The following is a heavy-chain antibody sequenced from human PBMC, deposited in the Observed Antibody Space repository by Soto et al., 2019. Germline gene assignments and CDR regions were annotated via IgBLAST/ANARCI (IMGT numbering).Heavy chain of an antibody. CDR1: GGSISSGGYS. CDR3: ARGGSSWYYAGGPLNEYRFDP. D-gene: IGHD6-13*01. V-gene: IGHV4-30-2*01. Sequence: SETLSLTCAVSGGSISSGGYSWSWIRQPPGKGLEWIGYIYHSGSTYYNPSLKSRVTISVDRSKNQFSLKLSSVTAADTAVYYCARGGSSWYYAGGPLNEYRFDPWGQGTLVTVPS. J-gene: IGHJ5*02. CDR2: IYHSGST.